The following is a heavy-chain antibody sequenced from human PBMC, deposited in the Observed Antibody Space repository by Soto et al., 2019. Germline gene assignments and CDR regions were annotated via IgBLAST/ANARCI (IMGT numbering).Heavy chain of an antibody. CDR1: GLTISNAW. CDR2: IKTNTAGGNT. CDR3: TTGSVEGV. V-gene: IGHV3-15*07. D-gene: IGHD2-15*01. J-gene: IGHJ6*02. Sequence: EVQLVESGGGFIYPGGSLRLSCAASGLTISNAWMNWVRQAPGKGLEWVGRIKTNTAGGNTDYAAAVKGRFTVSRDDSKNTLYLQMNSLKTEDTAVYYWTTGSVEGVWGQGPTVNVSS.